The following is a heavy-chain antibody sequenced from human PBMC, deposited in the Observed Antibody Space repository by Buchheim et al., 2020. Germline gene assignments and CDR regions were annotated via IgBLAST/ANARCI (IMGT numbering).Heavy chain of an antibody. CDR3: AKTNYYESSGYIDY. CDR2: ISYDGSNA. CDR1: GFTFSSXG. J-gene: IGHJ4*02. Sequence: QVQLVESGGGVVQPGRSLRLSCAASGFTFSSXGMHWVRQAPGKGLAWVAVISYDGSNAYYADSVKGRFXIARDNSKTTLSLQMNSLRAEDTAVFYCAKTNYYESSGYIDYWGQGTL. V-gene: IGHV3-30*18. D-gene: IGHD3-22*01.